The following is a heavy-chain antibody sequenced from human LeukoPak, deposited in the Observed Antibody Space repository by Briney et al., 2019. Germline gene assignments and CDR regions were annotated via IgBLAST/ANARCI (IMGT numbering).Heavy chain of an antibody. CDR3: AHRRVSLNIRAPGYYFDY. CDR1: GFSLTTSGVG. J-gene: IGHJ4*02. V-gene: IGHV2-5*02. Sequence: SGPTLVNPTQTLTLTCTFSGFSLTTSGVGVGWIRQPPGKALEWLALIYWDDDKRYSPSLKSRLTITKDTSKNQVVLTMTNMDPVDTATYYCAHRRVSLNIRAPGYYFDYWGQGTLVTVSS. CDR2: IYWDDDK. D-gene: IGHD3-10*01.